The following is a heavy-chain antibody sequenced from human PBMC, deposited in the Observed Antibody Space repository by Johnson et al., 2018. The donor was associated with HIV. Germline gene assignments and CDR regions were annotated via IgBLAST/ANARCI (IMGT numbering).Heavy chain of an antibody. CDR2: IRYDESNK. D-gene: IGHD3-22*01. Sequence: QMQLVESGGGVVQPGGSLRLSCAASGFTFSSYGMHWVRQAPDQGLEWVAFIRYDESNKYYAHSVTGRFTISRDHSKNTLYLQMNSLRAEDTALYYCARSVGYYDSSGYYYVDAFDIWGQGTMVTVSS. J-gene: IGHJ3*02. CDR3: ARSVGYYDSSGYYYVDAFDI. CDR1: GFTFSSYG. V-gene: IGHV3-30*02.